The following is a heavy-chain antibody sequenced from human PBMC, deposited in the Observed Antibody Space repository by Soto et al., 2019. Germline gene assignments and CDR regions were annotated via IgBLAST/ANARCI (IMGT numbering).Heavy chain of an antibody. CDR3: ARGGILNNWNPWFDP. Sequence: ASVKVSCKASGYTFTSYDINWVRQATGQGLEWMGWMNPNSGNTGYAQKFQGRVTMTRNTSISTAYMELSSLRSEDTAVYYCARGGILNNWNPWFDPWGQGTLVTVSS. V-gene: IGHV1-8*01. J-gene: IGHJ5*02. D-gene: IGHD1-1*01. CDR2: MNPNSGNT. CDR1: GYTFTSYD.